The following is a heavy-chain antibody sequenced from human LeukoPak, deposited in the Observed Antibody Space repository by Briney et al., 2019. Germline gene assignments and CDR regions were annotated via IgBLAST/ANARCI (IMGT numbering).Heavy chain of an antibody. Sequence: ASVKVSCKASGYTFTSYYMHWVRQAPGQGLEWMGIINPSGGSTSYAQKSQGRVTMTRDTSTSTVYMELSSLRSEDTAVYYCALASGPNGGDYWGQGTLVTVSS. CDR2: INPSGGST. J-gene: IGHJ4*02. CDR1: GYTFTSYY. D-gene: IGHD2-8*01. V-gene: IGHV1-46*01. CDR3: ALASGPNGGDY.